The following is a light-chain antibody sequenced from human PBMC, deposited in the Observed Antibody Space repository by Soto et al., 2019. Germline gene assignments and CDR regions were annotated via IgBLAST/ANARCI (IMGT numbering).Light chain of an antibody. CDR1: SEHSAYA. V-gene: IGLV4-69*02. CDR3: QTWGPGIRV. Sequence: QPVLTQSPSASASLGASVRLTCTLSSEHSAYATAWHQQLPARGPRYLMTINRDGSHTKGDGIPDRFSDSKSGAERYLTISSLQSEDEADYYCQTWGPGIRVFGGGTKLTVL. CDR2: INRDGSH. J-gene: IGLJ3*02.